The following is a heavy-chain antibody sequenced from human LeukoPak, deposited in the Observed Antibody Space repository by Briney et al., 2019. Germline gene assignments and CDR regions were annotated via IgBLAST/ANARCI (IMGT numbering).Heavy chain of an antibody. V-gene: IGHV1-2*02. CDR1: GYTFTGYY. J-gene: IGHJ4*02. CDR3: ARGRGTTSSNFDY. D-gene: IGHD2-2*01. CDR2: INPNNGGT. Sequence: ASVKVSCKASGYTFTGYYMYWVRQAPGQGLEWMGWINPNNGGTNYVQKFQGRVTMTRDTSISTAYMELSRLTSDDTAVYYCARGRGTTSSNFDYWGQGTLVTVSS.